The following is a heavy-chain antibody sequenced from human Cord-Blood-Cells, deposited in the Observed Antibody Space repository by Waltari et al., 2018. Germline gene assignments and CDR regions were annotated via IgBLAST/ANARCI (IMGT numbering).Heavy chain of an antibody. D-gene: IGHD3-22*01. CDR2: INHSGST. V-gene: IGHV4-34*01. Sequence: QVQLQQWGAGLLKPSETLSLTCAVYGGSFSGYYWSWIRPPPGKGLEWIGEINHSGSTNYNPSLKSRVTISVDTSKNQFSLKLSSVTAADTAVYYCARRPYYYDSSGYLLVDYWGQGTLVTVSS. CDR3: ARRPYYYDSSGYLLVDY. J-gene: IGHJ4*02. CDR1: GGSFSGYY.